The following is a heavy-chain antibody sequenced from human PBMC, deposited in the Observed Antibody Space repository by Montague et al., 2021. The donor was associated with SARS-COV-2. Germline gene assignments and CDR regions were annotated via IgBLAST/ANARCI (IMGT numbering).Heavy chain of an antibody. J-gene: IGHJ4*02. Sequence: SETLSLTCTVSGGSISPYYWTWIRQPPGKGLEWIGYIYYTGNTKYKPSLKSRVTISVDTSKNQFSLNLKSVTAADTAVYYCARGARQGYGFRLGSFDYWGQGTLVTVSS. CDR1: GGSISPYY. V-gene: IGHV4-59*01. CDR2: IYYTGNT. CDR3: ARGARQGYGFRLGSFDY. D-gene: IGHD3-10*01.